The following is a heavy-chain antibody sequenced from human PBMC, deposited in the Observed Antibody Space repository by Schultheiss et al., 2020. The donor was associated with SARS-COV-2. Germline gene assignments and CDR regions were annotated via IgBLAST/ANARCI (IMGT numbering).Heavy chain of an antibody. D-gene: IGHD6-13*01. V-gene: IGHV4-34*01. CDR1: GGSFSGYY. J-gene: IGHJ6*02. CDR2: INHSGST. CDR3: ARGYRIAAAGTGGSYYYYYGMDV. Sequence: SQTLSLTCAVYGGSFSGYYCSWIRQPPGKGLEWIGEINHSGSTNYNPSLKSRVTISVDTSKNQFSLKLSSVTAADTAVYYCARGYRIAAAGTGGSYYYYYGMDVWGQGTTVTVSS.